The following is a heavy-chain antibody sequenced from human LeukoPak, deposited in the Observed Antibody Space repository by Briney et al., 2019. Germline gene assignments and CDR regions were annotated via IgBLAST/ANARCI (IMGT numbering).Heavy chain of an antibody. CDR3: AKDLGTLISGSYYFYFDY. Sequence: GGSLRLSCAASGFTFSTFSMNWVRQAPGKGLEWVSSISSSSKYIFYADSVRGRFTISRDNSKNTVYLQMNSLRAEDTAVYYCAKDLGTLISGSYYFYFDYWGQGTLVTASS. V-gene: IGHV3-21*01. CDR2: ISSSSKYI. J-gene: IGHJ4*02. CDR1: GFTFSTFS. D-gene: IGHD3-10*01.